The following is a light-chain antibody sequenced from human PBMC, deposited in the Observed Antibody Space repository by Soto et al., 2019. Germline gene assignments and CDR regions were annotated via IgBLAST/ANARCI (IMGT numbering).Light chain of an antibody. CDR1: PGMSSS. J-gene: IGKJ1*01. V-gene: IGKV1-27*01. CDR2: ATS. CDR3: QKYNTAPRT. Sequence: DFQLTQSPSSLSTSIGGRVTITCRASPGMSSSLAWYQQKPGKPPRPLIYATSSLHSGVPPRFSGSGSGTEFTLTISSLQPEDVATYYCQKYNTAPRTFGQGTKVDIK.